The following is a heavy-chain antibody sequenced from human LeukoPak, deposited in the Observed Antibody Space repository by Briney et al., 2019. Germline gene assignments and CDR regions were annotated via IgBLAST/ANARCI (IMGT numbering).Heavy chain of an antibody. CDR2: MESDGSSK. CDR1: GFTFNSHW. D-gene: IGHD1-26*01. J-gene: IGHJ4*02. Sequence: GGSLRLSCAASGFTFNSHWMHWVRQVPGKGLVWVSRMESDGSSKMYAGCVSGRFSVSRDNAKTTLYMQMNSVRAEDTGVYYCAREHRGAGATVDYWGQGALVTVSS. V-gene: IGHV3-74*03. CDR3: AREHRGAGATVDY.